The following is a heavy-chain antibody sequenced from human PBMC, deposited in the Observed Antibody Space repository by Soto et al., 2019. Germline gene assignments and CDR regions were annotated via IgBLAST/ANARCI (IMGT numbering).Heavy chain of an antibody. CDR2: ISSSGSTI. CDR3: ARGNYYDSSGYYLAFPFDY. J-gene: IGHJ4*02. Sequence: PWWSLRLSCSASVFTFSSYEMNWVRQAPGKGLEWVSYISSSGSTIYYADSVKGRFTISRDNAKNSLYLQMNSLRAEDTAVYYCARGNYYDSSGYYLAFPFDYWGQGTLVTVSS. D-gene: IGHD3-22*01. CDR1: VFTFSSYE. V-gene: IGHV3-48*03.